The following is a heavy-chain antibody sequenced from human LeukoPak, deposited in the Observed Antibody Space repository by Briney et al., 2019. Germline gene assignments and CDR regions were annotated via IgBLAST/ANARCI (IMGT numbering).Heavy chain of an antibody. J-gene: IGHJ3*02. CDR3: ARVFRPSLTVFIIRGAFDI. CDR1: GFTFSSYT. CDR2: ISGSSYYI. V-gene: IGHV3-21*01. Sequence: PGGSLRLSCAASGFTFSSYTINWVRQAPGKGLEWVSSISGSSYYIYYADSVRGRFTISRDNAKNSVYLQMNSLRAEDTAVYYCARVFRPSLTVFIIRGAFDIWGQGTMVTVSS. D-gene: IGHD3-3*01.